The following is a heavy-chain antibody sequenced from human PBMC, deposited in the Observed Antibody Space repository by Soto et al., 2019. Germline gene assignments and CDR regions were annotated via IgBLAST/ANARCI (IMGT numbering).Heavy chain of an antibody. CDR1: GGSFSGYY. CDR3: ARDPLTTPFDY. J-gene: IGHJ4*02. CDR2: INHSGST. Sequence: QVQLQQWGAGLLKPSETLSLTCAVYGGSFSGYYWSWIRQPPGKGLEWIGEINHSGSTNYNPSLKSRVTISVDTSKNQFSLKLSSVTAADPAVYYCARDPLTTPFDYWGQGTLVTVSS. V-gene: IGHV4-34*01. D-gene: IGHD4-17*01.